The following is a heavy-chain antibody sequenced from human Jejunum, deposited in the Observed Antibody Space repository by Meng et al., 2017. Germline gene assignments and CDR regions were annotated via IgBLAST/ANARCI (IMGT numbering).Heavy chain of an antibody. CDR1: GFAFSGNW. CDR2: IKEDGGAK. D-gene: IGHD2/OR15-2a*01. CDR3: ARDVRGGAFDI. Sequence: GESLKISCAVSGFAFSGNWMTWVRQVPGKGLEWVANIKEDGGAKFYVDSVKGRFTISRDNANPSLDLQMNSVTAEDTALYYCARDVRGGAFDIWGQGTMVTVSS. V-gene: IGHV3-7*01. J-gene: IGHJ3*02.